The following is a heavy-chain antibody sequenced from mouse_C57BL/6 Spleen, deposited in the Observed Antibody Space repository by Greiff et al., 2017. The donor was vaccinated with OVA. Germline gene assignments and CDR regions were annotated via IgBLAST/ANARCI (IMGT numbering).Heavy chain of an antibody. D-gene: IGHD1-1*01. V-gene: IGHV1-55*01. Sequence: VQLQQPGAELVKPGASVKMSCKASGYTFTSYWITWVKQRPGQGLEWIGDIYPGSGSTNYNEKFKSKATLTVDTSSSTAYMQLSCLTSEDSAVYYCARSLCYGSSPWYFDVWGTGTTVTVSS. J-gene: IGHJ1*03. CDR2: IYPGSGST. CDR3: ARSLCYGSSPWYFDV. CDR1: GYTFTSYW.